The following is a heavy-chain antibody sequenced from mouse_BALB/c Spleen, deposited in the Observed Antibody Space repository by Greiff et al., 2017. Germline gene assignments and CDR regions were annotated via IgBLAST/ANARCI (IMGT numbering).Heavy chain of an antibody. CDR2: ISYSGST. CDR1: GDSITSGY. V-gene: IGHV3-8*02. Sequence: EVKLMESGPSLVKPSQTLSLTCSVTGDSITSGYWNWIRKFPGNKLEYMGYISYSGSTYYNPSLKSRISITRDTSKNQYYLQLNSVTTEDTATYYGARTGLRDGNYFDYWGQGTTLTVSS. D-gene: IGHD1-1*01. CDR3: ARTGLRDGNYFDY. J-gene: IGHJ2*01.